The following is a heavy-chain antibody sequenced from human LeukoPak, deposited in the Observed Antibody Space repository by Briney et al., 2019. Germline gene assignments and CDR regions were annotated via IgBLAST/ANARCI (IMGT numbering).Heavy chain of an antibody. J-gene: IGHJ5*02. CDR2: INPSGSST. Sequence: ASVKVSCKASGYTFTSYYMHWVREAPGQGLEWMGLINPSGSSTSYAQKFQGRLSLTRDMSTSTDYRELSSLRSEDTAVYYCARDKSVGDTAGWFDPWGQGTLVTVSS. CDR1: GYTFTSYY. CDR3: ARDKSVGDTAGWFDP. D-gene: IGHD1-26*01. V-gene: IGHV1-46*01.